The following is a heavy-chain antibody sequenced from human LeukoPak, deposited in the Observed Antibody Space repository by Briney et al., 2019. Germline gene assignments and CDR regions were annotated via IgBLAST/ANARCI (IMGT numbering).Heavy chain of an antibody. CDR2: ISSTSSYI. J-gene: IGHJ1*01. Sequence: GGSLRLSCAASGFTFGDYSMNWVRQAPGKGLEWVSSISSTSSYIYYADSVKGRFTISRDSAKNSLYLQMNGLRAEDTAVYYCARAPGGIVVVPAAISYFQHWGQGTLVTVSS. V-gene: IGHV3-21*01. D-gene: IGHD2-2*01. CDR1: GFTFGDYS. CDR3: ARAPGGIVVVPAAISYFQH.